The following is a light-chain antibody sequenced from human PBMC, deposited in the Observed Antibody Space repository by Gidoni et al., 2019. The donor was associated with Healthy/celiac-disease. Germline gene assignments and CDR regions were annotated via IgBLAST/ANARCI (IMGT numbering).Light chain of an antibody. J-gene: IGKJ1*01. V-gene: IGKV4-1*01. CDR2: WAS. CDR3: QQYYSTPPKT. CDR1: QSVLYSSNNKNY. Sequence: DIVMTQSPDSLAVSLGERATINCKSSQSVLYSSNNKNYLAWYQQKPGQPPKLLIYWASTRESGVPDRFSGSGSGTDFTLTISSLQAEDVAVYYCQQYYSTPPKTFXQXTKVXIK.